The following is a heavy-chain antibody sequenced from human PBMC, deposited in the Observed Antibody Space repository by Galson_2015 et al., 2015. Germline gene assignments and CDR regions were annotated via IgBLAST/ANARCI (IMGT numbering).Heavy chain of an antibody. V-gene: IGHV3-23*01. CDR1: GFTFTKYG. CDR2: ISGDTRTI. Sequence: SLRLSCAASGFTFTKYGMTWVRQAPGKGLEWVSVISGDTRTIYYADSVKGRFTTSRDNSKNTVYLQMNSLRAEDTAVYYCAKDSTGPLRCSDYWGQGTLVTVSS. J-gene: IGHJ4*02. D-gene: IGHD5-24*01. CDR3: AKDSTGPLRCSDY.